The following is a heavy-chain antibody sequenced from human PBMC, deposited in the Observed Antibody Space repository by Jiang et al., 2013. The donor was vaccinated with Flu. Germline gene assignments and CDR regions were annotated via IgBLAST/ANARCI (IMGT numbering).Heavy chain of an antibody. CDR3: AKLLTGEDYFDY. J-gene: IGHJ4*02. CDR2: SYYSGGT. Sequence: SYYSGGTYYNPSLKSRVTISVDTSKNHFSLRVRSVTAADTAVYYCAKLLTGEDYFDYWGQGTLVTVSS. D-gene: IGHD7-27*01. V-gene: IGHV4-39*02.